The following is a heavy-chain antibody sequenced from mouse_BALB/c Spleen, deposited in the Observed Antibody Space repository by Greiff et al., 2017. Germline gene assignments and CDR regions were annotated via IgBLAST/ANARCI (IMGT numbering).Heavy chain of an antibody. CDR2: IYPGSGNT. V-gene: IGHV1-77*01. CDR1: GYTFTDYY. D-gene: IGHD2-14*01. CDR3: ARSYRYDRGYAMDY. Sequence: VQLQQSGAELARPWASVKLSCKASGYTFTDYYINWVKQRTGQGLEWIGEIYPGSGNTYYNEKFKGKATLTADKSSSTAYMQLSSLTSEDSAVYFCARSYRYDRGYAMDYWGQGTSVTVSS. J-gene: IGHJ4*01.